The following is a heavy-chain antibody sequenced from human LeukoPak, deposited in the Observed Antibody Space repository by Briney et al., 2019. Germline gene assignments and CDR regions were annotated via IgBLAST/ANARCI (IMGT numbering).Heavy chain of an antibody. D-gene: IGHD3-10*01. J-gene: IGHJ4*02. CDR2: INPNSGNA. CDR1: GFNFGSYG. V-gene: IGHV1-8*01. CDR3: ARKMRDSGSYPD. Sequence: ASVKVSCKTSGFNFGSYGINWVRQATGQGLEWMGWINPNSGNAGYAQNFRGRVTMTRDTSISTVYMELSSLKSEDTAVYYCARKMRDSGSYPDWGPGTLVTVSS.